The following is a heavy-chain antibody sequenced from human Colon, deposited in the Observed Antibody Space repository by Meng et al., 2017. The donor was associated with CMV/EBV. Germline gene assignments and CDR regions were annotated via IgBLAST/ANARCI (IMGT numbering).Heavy chain of an antibody. V-gene: IGHV3-11*01. CDR2: IRVTGTTT. D-gene: IGHD5-24*01. Sequence: GSGFSFNDYYMAWIRQAPGKGLEWVSYIRVTGTTTYYADSVKGRFTTSRDKAKNSLFLQMNSLRADDSAVYYCARVIRDAYNYYFDYWGPGTLVTVSS. CDR1: GFSFNDYY. J-gene: IGHJ4*02. CDR3: ARVIRDAYNYYFDY.